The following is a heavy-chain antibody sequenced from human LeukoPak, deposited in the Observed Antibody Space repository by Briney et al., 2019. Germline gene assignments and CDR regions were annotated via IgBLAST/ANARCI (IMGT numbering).Heavy chain of an antibody. CDR3: AKGGSGIAAAGTEFDY. CDR2: ISGSGGST. D-gene: IGHD6-13*01. J-gene: IGHJ4*02. CDR1: GFTFSDFP. V-gene: IGHV3-23*01. Sequence: GGSLRLSCAASGFTFSDFPMIWVRQAPGKGLEWVSAISGSGGSTYYADSVKGRFTISRDNSKNTLYLQMNSLRAEDTAVYYCAKGGSGIAAAGTEFDYWGQGTLVTVSS.